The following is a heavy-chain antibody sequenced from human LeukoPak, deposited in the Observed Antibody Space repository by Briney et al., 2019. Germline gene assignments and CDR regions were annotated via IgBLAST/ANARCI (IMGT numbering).Heavy chain of an antibody. Sequence: GGSLRLSCAASGFTFSSYAMHWVRQAPGKGLEWVAFIRDNGSNKYYADSVKGRFTISRDNSKNTLYLQMNSLRAEDTAVYYCEKDLVGANDYWGQGTLVTVSS. D-gene: IGHD1-26*01. J-gene: IGHJ4*02. CDR2: IRDNGSNK. V-gene: IGHV3-30*02. CDR1: GFTFSSYA. CDR3: EKDLVGANDY.